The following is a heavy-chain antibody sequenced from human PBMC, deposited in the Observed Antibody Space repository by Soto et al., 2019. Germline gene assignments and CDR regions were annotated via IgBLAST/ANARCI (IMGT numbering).Heavy chain of an antibody. CDR1: GFSLSTSGVG. CDR3: AHRPPMDDSSGYYPYYFDY. V-gene: IGHV2-5*02. CDR2: IYWDDDK. Sequence: SGPTLVNPTQTLTLTCTFSGFSLSTSGVGVGWIRQPPGKALEWLALIYWDDDKRYSPSLKSRLTITKDTSKNQVVLTMTNMDPVDTATYYCAHRPPMDDSSGYYPYYFDYWGQGTLVTVSS. J-gene: IGHJ4*02. D-gene: IGHD3-22*01.